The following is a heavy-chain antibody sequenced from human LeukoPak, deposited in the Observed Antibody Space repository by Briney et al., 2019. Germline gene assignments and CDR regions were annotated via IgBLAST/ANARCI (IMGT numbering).Heavy chain of an antibody. Sequence: SQTLSLTCAVSGGSISSGGYSWSWIRQPPGTGLEWIGYIYHSGSTYYNPSLKSRVTISVDRSKNQFSLKLSSVTAADTAVYYCARGRGDILTGYYYFDYWGQGTLVTVSS. CDR3: ARGRGDILTGYYYFDY. D-gene: IGHD3-9*01. CDR2: IYHSGST. J-gene: IGHJ4*02. CDR1: GGSISSGGYS. V-gene: IGHV4-30-2*01.